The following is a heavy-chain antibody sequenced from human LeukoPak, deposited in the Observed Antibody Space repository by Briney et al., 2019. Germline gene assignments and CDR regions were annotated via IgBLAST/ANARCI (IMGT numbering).Heavy chain of an antibody. J-gene: IGHJ6*03. CDR2: TIPIVGTA. V-gene: IGHV1-69*05. Sequence: SVKVSCTASGYTFNNYAFNWVRQAPGQGPEWMGGTIPIVGTAKSAQTFQGRVTITTDESKSTFYVELNSLTSEDTAGDFGSRGGRPLGYSYMDVWGKGTTVIVSS. CDR1: GYTFNNYA. CDR3: SRGGRPLGYSYMDV.